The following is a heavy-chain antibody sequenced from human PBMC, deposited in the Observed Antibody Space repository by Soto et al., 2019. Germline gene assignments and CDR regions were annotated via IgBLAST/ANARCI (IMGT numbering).Heavy chain of an antibody. CDR2: IYYSGST. D-gene: IGHD2-15*01. CDR3: ARQGGKVLRNWYFDL. Sequence: QLQLQESGPGLVKPSETLSLTCTVSGGSISSSSYYWGWIRQPPGKGLEWIGSIYYSGSTYYNPSLKSRVTISVDTSKNQFSLKLSSVTAADTAVYYCARQGGKVLRNWYFDLWGRGTLVTVSS. CDR1: GGSISSSSYY. J-gene: IGHJ2*01. V-gene: IGHV4-39*01.